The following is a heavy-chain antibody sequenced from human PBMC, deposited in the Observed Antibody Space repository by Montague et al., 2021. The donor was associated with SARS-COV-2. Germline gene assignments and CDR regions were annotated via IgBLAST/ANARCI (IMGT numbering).Heavy chain of an antibody. CDR2: IFYNGST. J-gene: IGHJ5*01. D-gene: IGHD2-21*01. CDR3: ARQDAWAYCGDECYRGWFDS. Sequence: SETLSLTCTVSFGSISTYYWSWIRQPPEKGLEWIGFIFYNGSTKXNPSLKRRVSISLDTSKNQFSLKLSSVTAADTAVYYCARQDAWAYCGDECYRGWFDSWGQGTLVTVSS. V-gene: IGHV4-59*01. CDR1: FGSISTYY.